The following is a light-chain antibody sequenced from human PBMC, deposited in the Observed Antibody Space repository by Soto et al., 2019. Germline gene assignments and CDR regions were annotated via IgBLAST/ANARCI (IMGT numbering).Light chain of an antibody. CDR3: SSYGGSNNRYV. Sequence: QSALTQPPTASGSPGQSVTISCTGTSSDVGGYNFVSWYQQHPGKVPKLIIYEVTKRPSGVPDRFSGSKSGNTASLTVSGLQAEDEADSYCSSYGGSNNRYVFGTGTKVTVL. V-gene: IGLV2-8*01. CDR1: SSDVGGYNF. J-gene: IGLJ1*01. CDR2: EVT.